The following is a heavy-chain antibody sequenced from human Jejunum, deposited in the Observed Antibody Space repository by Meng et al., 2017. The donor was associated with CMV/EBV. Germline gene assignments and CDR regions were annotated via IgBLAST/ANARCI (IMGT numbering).Heavy chain of an antibody. CDR2: ISYDESDQ. CDR1: GFTFSNYP. CDR3: ARENDYNNYFDL. D-gene: IGHD5-24*01. J-gene: IGHJ4*02. V-gene: IGHV3-30*01. Sequence: AASGFTFSNYPLHWVRQAPGKGLEWVAVISYDESDQYYADSVKGRFTISRDYSKNTPYLQMNSLRGDDTAVYYCARENDYNNYFDLWGQGTLVTVSS.